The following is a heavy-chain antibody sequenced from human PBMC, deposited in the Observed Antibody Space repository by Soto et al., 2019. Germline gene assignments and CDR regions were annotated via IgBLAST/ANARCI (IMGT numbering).Heavy chain of an antibody. CDR2: ISYDGSNK. V-gene: IGHV3-30*18. J-gene: IGHJ4*02. CDR1: GFTFSSYG. Sequence: QVQLVESGGGVVQPGRSLRLSCAASGFTFSSYGMHWVRQAPGKGLEWVAVISYDGSNKYYADSVKGRFTISRDNSKNTLYLQMNSLRAEDTAVYYCAKELIEGATPGDWGQGTLVTVSS. CDR3: AKELIEGATPGD. D-gene: IGHD1-26*01.